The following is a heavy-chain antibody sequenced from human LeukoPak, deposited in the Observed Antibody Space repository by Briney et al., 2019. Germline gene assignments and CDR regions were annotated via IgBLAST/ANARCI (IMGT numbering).Heavy chain of an antibody. Sequence: GGSLRLSCAASGFTFSSYSMNWVRQAPGKGLEWVSSISSSSSYIYYADSVKGRFTISRDNAKNSLYLQMNSLRAEDTAVYYCAKVRISSGWYYFDYWGQGTLVTVSS. V-gene: IGHV3-21*01. CDR1: GFTFSSYS. D-gene: IGHD6-19*01. CDR3: AKVRISSGWYYFDY. J-gene: IGHJ4*02. CDR2: ISSSSSYI.